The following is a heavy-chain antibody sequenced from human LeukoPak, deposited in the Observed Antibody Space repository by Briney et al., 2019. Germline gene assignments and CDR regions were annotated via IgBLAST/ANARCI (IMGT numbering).Heavy chain of an antibody. J-gene: IGHJ4*02. CDR3: AKDQWSFSYFDY. V-gene: IGHV3-30*12. CDR2: IEYDGTTK. CDR1: GFTFNTYG. D-gene: IGHD1-26*01. Sequence: GGSLRLSCAASGFTFNTYGIHWVRQAPGKGLEWVTFIEYDGTTKYYADSVKGRFTISRDNSKNTLYLQMNSLRAEDTAVYYCAKDQWSFSYFDYWGQGTLVTVSS.